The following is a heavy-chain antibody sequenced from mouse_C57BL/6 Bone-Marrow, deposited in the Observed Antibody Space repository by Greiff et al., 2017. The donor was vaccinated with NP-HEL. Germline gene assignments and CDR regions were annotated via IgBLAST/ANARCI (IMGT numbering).Heavy chain of an antibody. V-gene: IGHV1-7*01. CDR3: ARNTGTLFFDY. CDR1: GFTFTPYC. D-gene: IGHD4-1*01. J-gene: IGHJ2*01. Sequence: QLQQSGAELAQPVASVTLSCTASGFTFTPYCLHWFPQRPGQGLDWIGYINPSSGYTKYNQKFTDKATLTADKSSSTAYMQPSSLTYEDSAGYYCARNTGTLFFDYWGKGTTLTVSS. CDR2: INPSSGYT.